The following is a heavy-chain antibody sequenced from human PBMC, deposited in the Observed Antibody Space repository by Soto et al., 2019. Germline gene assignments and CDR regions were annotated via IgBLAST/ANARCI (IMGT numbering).Heavy chain of an antibody. CDR2: ISSDESTK. CDR3: ASDGWDGGRGNWFES. CDR1: GFTFSGYA. J-gene: IGHJ5*01. Sequence: QVQLMESGGGVVQPGRSLRLSCAASGFTFSGYAMHWVRQAPGKGLEWVAVISSDESTKYYADSVKGRFSISRDNSSNTLYLHTNSMGAEEAALYYCASDGWDGGRGNWFESWGQGTLVTVSS. V-gene: IGHV3-30*01. D-gene: IGHD1-26*01.